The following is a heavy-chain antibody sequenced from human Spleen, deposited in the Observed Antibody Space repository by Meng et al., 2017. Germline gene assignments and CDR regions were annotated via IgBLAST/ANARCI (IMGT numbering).Heavy chain of an antibody. CDR3: ARDYYGSGSYEY. V-gene: IGHV4-61*01. J-gene: IGHJ4*02. D-gene: IGHD3-10*01. CDR1: GTSVSNGSYD. Sequence: QVQPTESVPGPLRPPVTLSLTCTVPGTSVSNGSYDWSWIRQPPGKGLEWIGYIYYSGSTNYNPSLKSRVTISVDTSKNQFSLKLSSVTAADTAVYFCARDYYGSGSYEYWGQGTLVTVSS. CDR2: IYYSGST.